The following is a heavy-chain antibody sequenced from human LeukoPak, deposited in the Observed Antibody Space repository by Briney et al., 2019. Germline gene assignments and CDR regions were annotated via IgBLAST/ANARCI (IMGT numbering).Heavy chain of an antibody. J-gene: IGHJ4*02. D-gene: IGHD6-6*01. CDR2: IYPGDSDT. CDR3: AREGRSSSPMDY. V-gene: IGHV5-51*01. Sequence: GESLKISCKASGYSFNTYWIGWVRQMPGKDLEWMGIIYPGDSDTRYSPSVQGQVTISADKSLSTAYLQWGSLKASDTAMYCCAREGRSSSPMDYWGQGTLVTVSS. CDR1: GYSFNTYW.